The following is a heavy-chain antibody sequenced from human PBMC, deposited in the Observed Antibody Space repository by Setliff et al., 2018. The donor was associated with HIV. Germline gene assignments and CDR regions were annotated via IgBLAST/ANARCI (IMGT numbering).Heavy chain of an antibody. CDR1: GFSFSNYA. Sequence: PGGSLRLSCAASGFSFSNYAMSWVRQAPGKGLEWVGRIRSKPNDYATAYSASVEGRFSITRDDSKNTTFLLMNSLKVEDTAIYYCTRQPRGSAGVAVAAWGQGTLVTVSS. D-gene: IGHD6-19*01. V-gene: IGHV3-73*01. CDR2: IRSKPNDYAT. CDR3: TRQPRGSAGVAVAA. J-gene: IGHJ5*02.